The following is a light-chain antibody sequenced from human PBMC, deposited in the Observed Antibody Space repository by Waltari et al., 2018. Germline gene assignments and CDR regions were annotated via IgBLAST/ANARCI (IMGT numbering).Light chain of an antibody. CDR3: QQYNDWPPLT. J-gene: IGKJ4*01. CDR2: GAS. Sequence: ESATLSCRASQSVSRFLAWYQQKPGQAPRLLIYGASTRATGIPARFSGSGSGTEFTLTISSLQSEDFAVYFCQQYNDWPPLTFGGGTKLEIK. CDR1: QSVSRF. V-gene: IGKV3-15*01.